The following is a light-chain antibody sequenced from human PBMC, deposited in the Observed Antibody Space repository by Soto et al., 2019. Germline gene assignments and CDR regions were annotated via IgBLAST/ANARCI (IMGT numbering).Light chain of an antibody. V-gene: IGLV2-8*01. CDR1: SSDVGGYNY. CDR2: EVS. CDR3: SSYAGSPIKV. Sequence: QSALTQPPSASGSPGQSVTISCTGTSSDVGGYNYVSWYQQHPGKAPKLMIYEVSKRPSGVPDRFSGSKSGNTASLTVSGLQAEDEADYYCSSYAGSPIKVFGTGTKVTVL. J-gene: IGLJ1*01.